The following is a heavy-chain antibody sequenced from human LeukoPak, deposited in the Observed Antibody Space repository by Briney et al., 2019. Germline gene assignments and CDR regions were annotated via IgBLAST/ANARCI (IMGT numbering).Heavy chain of an antibody. J-gene: IGHJ4*02. V-gene: IGHV3-7*03. Sequence: GGSLRLSCAASGFTFSSYWMSCVRQAPGEGLEWVAKINQDGTEKAYVDSVRGRFTISRDNAKNSLFLQMNSLRAEDTAVYYCARGPLIAAAGTWWGQGTLVTVSP. CDR2: INQDGTEK. CDR1: GFTFSSYW. D-gene: IGHD6-13*01. CDR3: ARGPLIAAAGTW.